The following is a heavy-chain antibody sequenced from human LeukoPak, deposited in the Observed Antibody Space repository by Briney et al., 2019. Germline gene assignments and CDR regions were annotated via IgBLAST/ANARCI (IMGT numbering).Heavy chain of an antibody. D-gene: IGHD2-21*01. Sequence: SETLSLTCTVSGDSITNGNFYWSWIRQPAGKGLEWLGRVYTGGNTIYNPSLRGRVTNSLDTSTNQFSLRLSSVTAADTAVYYCTGDISIRVPFDIWGQGALVSVSS. V-gene: IGHV4-61*02. CDR1: GDSITNGNFY. CDR2: VYTGGNT. CDR3: TGDISIRVPFDI. J-gene: IGHJ4*02.